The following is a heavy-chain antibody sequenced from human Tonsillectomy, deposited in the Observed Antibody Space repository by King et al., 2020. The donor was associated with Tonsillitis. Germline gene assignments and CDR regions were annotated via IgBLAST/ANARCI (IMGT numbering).Heavy chain of an antibody. Sequence: LQLQESGPGLVKPSETLSLTCSVSGGSISTYYWNWIRPPPGKGLEWIGYIYYSGSTNNNPSLKSRVTTSVDTSKNQFSLKLTSVTAADTAVYYCARGLDWSAFDIWGQGTVVIVSS. V-gene: IGHV4-59*01. CDR3: ARGLDWSAFDI. CDR1: GGSISTYY. D-gene: IGHD3/OR15-3a*01. CDR2: IYYSGST. J-gene: IGHJ3*02.